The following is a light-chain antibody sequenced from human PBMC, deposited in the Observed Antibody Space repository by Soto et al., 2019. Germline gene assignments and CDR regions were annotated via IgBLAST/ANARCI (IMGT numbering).Light chain of an antibody. CDR1: SSDVGGYNY. Sequence: QSVLTQPASVSGSPGQSITISCTGTSSDVGGYNYVSWYQQHPGKAPKLMIYEVNNRPSGVSNRFSGSKSGNTASLTISGLQAEDEADYYCSSYTSINTRVFGGGTKVTVL. V-gene: IGLV2-14*01. CDR2: EVN. CDR3: SSYTSINTRV. J-gene: IGLJ3*02.